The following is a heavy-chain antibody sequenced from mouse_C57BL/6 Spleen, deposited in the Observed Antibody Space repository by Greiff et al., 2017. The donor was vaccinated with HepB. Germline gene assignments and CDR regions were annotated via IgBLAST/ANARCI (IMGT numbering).Heavy chain of an antibody. V-gene: IGHV14-3*01. CDR3: AREGYYYGSSLLPY. CDR1: GFNIKNTY. J-gene: IGHJ3*01. Sequence: VQLKQSVAELVRPGASVKLSCTTSGFNIKNTYMHWVKQRPEQGLEWIGKIDPANVNTKYAPKFQGKATITADTSSNTAYLQLSSLTSEETAIYYCAREGYYYGSSLLPYWGQGTLVTVSA. D-gene: IGHD1-1*01. CDR2: IDPANVNT.